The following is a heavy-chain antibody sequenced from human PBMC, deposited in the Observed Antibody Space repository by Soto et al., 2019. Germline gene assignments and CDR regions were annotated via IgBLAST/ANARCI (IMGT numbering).Heavy chain of an antibody. CDR1: GASISSDDYY. CDR2: IYYSGST. Sequence: SETLSLTCTVSGASISSDDYYWCWIRQPPGKGLEWIGYIYYSGSTYYNPSLKRRLVISVETSKNQFSLNLTSVTATDTAVYYCARIPGYFVRWFVEPRKHFASWRRGTLDTVSS. J-gene: IGHJ5*01. V-gene: IGHV4-30-4*01. D-gene: IGHD3-9*01. CDR3: ARIPGYFVRWFVEPRKHFAS.